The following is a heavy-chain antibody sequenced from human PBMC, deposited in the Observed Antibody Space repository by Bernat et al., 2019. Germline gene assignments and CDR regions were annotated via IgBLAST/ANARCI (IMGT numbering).Heavy chain of an antibody. J-gene: IGHJ4*02. V-gene: IGHV4-34*01. CDR3: ARGVPPPYSSSLFAY. CDR1: GGSFSGYY. CDR2: INHSGST. D-gene: IGHD6-6*01. Sequence: QVQLQQWGAGLLKPSETLSLTCAVYGGSFSGYYWSWIRQPPGKGLEWIGEINHSGSTNYNPSLKSRVTISVETSKNQFYLKLSSVTAADTAVYYCARGVPPPYSSSLFAYWGQGTLVTVSS.